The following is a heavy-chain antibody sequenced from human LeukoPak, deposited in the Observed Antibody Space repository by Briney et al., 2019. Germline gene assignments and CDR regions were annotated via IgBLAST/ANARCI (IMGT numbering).Heavy chain of an antibody. D-gene: IGHD6-13*01. Sequence: SETLSLTCTVSGGSISSSSYYWGWIRQPPGKGLEWIGSIYYSGSTYYKPSLKSLFTISLDTSKNQFSLKLSSVTAADTAVYYCARAYSPPQWSPFDYWGQGTLVTVSS. CDR3: ARAYSPPQWSPFDY. V-gene: IGHV4-39*07. CDR1: GGSISSSSYY. J-gene: IGHJ4*02. CDR2: IYYSGST.